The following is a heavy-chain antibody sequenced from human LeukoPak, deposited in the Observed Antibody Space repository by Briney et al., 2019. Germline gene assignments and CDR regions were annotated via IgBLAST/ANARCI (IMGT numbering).Heavy chain of an antibody. V-gene: IGHV3-33*01. D-gene: IGHD2-15*01. CDR3: ASFGEAANDAFDI. CDR1: GFTFSSYG. Sequence: GGSLRLSCAASGFTFSSYGMHWVRQAPGKGLEWVAVIWYHGSNKYYADSVKGRFTISRDNSKNTLYLQMNSLRAEDTAVYYCASFGEAANDAFDIWGQGTMVTVSS. J-gene: IGHJ3*02. CDR2: IWYHGSNK.